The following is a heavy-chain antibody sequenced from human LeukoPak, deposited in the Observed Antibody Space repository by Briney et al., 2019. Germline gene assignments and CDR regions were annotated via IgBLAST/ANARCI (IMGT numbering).Heavy chain of an antibody. CDR3: ARGRITGTNWGYYFDY. V-gene: IGHV4-34*01. J-gene: IGHJ4*02. D-gene: IGHD1-20*01. CDR2: INHSGST. CDR1: GGSFSGYY. Sequence: SETLSLTCAVYGGSFSGYYWSWLRQPPGKGLEWIGEINHSGSTNYNPSLKSRVTISVDTSKNQFSLKLSSVTAADTAVYYCARGRITGTNWGYYFDYWGQGTLVTVSS.